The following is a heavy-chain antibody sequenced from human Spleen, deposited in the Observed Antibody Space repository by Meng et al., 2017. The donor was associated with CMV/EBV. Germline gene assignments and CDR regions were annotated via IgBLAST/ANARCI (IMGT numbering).Heavy chain of an antibody. J-gene: IGHJ4*02. D-gene: IGHD2-2*01. CDR2: INPSGGST. CDR3: ARDLVPAAPMGVGY. V-gene: IGHV1-46*01. Sequence: ASVKVSCKASGYYFTDYYIHWVRQAPGQGLEWMGIINPSGGSTSYAQKFQGRVTMTRDTSTSTVYMELSSLRSEDTAGYYCARDLVPAAPMGVGYWGQGTLVTVSS. CDR1: GYYFTDYY.